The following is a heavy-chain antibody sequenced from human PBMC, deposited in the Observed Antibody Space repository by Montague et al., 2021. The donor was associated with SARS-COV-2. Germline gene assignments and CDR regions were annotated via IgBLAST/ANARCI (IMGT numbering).Heavy chain of an antibody. CDR3: ARGRTVTTFYSYYGMDV. V-gene: IGHV4-34*01. Sequence: SETRSLTCAVYGGSFSGYYWSWIRQPPGKGLEWIGEINHSGSTNYNPSLKSRVTISVDTSKNQFSLKLSSLTAADTAVYYCARGRTVTTFYSYYGMDVWGQGTTVTVSS. CDR1: GGSFSGYY. J-gene: IGHJ6*02. CDR2: INHSGST. D-gene: IGHD4-17*01.